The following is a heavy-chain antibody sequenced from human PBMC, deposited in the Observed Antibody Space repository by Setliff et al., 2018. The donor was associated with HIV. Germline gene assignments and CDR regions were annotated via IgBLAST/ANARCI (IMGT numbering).Heavy chain of an antibody. CDR3: AKDRRGVYNFDY. J-gene: IGHJ4*02. CDR2: IWYDGDNE. D-gene: IGHD3-10*01. V-gene: IGHV3-30*02. Sequence: GGSLRLSCAASGFTFSNYGMQWVRQAPGKGLEWVTFIWYDGDNEHYADSVKGRFTISRDNSKNTLYLQMNSLRVEDTAVYHCAKDRRGVYNFDYWGQGTQVTVSS. CDR1: GFTFSNYG.